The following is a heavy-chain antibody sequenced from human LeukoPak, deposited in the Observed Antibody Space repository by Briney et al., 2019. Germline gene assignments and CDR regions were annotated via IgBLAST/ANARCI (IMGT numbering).Heavy chain of an antibody. J-gene: IGHJ4*02. CDR1: GGSISDDY. CDR2: IYYSGST. V-gene: IGHV4-59*08. Sequence: SETLSLTCTVSGGSISDDYWSWIRQPPGKGLEWIGYIYYSGSTNYNPSLKSRVTISVDTSKNEVSLKLRSVTAADTAVYYCARITDLSVATDYWGQGTLVTVSS. CDR3: ARITDLSVATDY. D-gene: IGHD6-19*01.